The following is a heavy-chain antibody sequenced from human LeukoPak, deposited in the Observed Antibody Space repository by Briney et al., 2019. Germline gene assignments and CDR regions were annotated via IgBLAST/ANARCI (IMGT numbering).Heavy chain of an antibody. J-gene: IGHJ4*02. CDR2: ISTSGSA. D-gene: IGHD1-26*01. CDR3: AREATIVGGTMI. Sequence: PSETLSLTCTVSGGSITTYYWSWIRQPAGKGLEWIGHISTSGSANYNPSLRSRVTMSIDTSKNQFSLKLNSVTAADTAVYYCAREATIVGGTMIWGQGALVIVSS. V-gene: IGHV4-4*07. CDR1: GGSITTYY.